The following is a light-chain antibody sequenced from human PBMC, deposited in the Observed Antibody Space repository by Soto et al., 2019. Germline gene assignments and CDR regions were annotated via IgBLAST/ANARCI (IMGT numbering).Light chain of an antibody. CDR2: AAS. J-gene: IGKJ5*01. V-gene: IGKV1-9*01. Sequence: DIQLTQSPSFLSASVGDRVTITCRASQGIRSYLAGNQKKPGKAPKLLIYAASTLQSGVPSRFSGSGSGTEFTLTISSLQPEDFATYYCQQLNSYPRVTFGQGTRLEIK. CDR3: QQLNSYPRVT. CDR1: QGIRSY.